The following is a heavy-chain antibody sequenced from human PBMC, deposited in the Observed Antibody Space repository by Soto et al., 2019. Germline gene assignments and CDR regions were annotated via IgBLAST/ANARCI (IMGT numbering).Heavy chain of an antibody. J-gene: IGHJ4*02. CDR3: AKGRGGSGSLTPRVHF. V-gene: IGHV3-23*01. Sequence: EVQLLESGGGWVQPGGSLRLSCAASGLTFNNYAMTWVRQAPGKGLEWVSAISGGGDTTSYADSVKGRFTVSRDGSKNTLYLQMSRLRAEDTALYCCAKGRGGSGSLTPRVHFGGQGTLVTVSA. CDR2: ISGGGDTT. CDR1: GLTFNNYA. D-gene: IGHD3-10*01.